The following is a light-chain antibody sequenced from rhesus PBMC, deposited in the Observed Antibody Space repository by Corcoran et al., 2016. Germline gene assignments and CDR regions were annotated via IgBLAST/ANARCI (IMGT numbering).Light chain of an antibody. J-gene: IGLJ6*01. CDR1: NGAVTSGNS. V-gene: IGLV7-76*01. Sequence: QAVVTREPSMTVSPGGTVTLTCDSSNGAVTSGNSPHWFQKKPGQAPKILIYNTNYKLTWTPARFSGSLLGGKTALILSGAQPEDEAAYYCLLFYSGAQLVFGSDTKLTVL. CDR2: NTN. CDR3: LLFYSGAQLV.